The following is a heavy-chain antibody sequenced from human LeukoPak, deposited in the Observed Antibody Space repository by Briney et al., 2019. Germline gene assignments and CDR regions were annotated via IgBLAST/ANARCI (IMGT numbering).Heavy chain of an antibody. CDR2: ISSSSTYI. Sequence: GGSLRLSCAASGFTFSTCSMNWVRQAPGKGLEWVSSISSSSTYINYADSVKGRFTISRDNAKNSLYLQMNSLRAEDTAVYYCARVYGGYYYHALDYWGQGTLVTVSS. CDR1: GFTFSTCS. D-gene: IGHD3-22*01. CDR3: ARVYGGYYYHALDY. J-gene: IGHJ4*02. V-gene: IGHV3-21*01.